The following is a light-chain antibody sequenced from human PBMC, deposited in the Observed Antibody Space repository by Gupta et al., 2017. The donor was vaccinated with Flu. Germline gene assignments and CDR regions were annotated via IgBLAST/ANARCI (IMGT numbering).Light chain of an antibody. V-gene: IGKV1-17*01. CDR1: QGIRND. CDR3: LQHNSYPRT. CDR2: AES. Sequence: IQMTQSPSSLSASVGDRVTITCRARQGIRNDLGWYQQKPGKAPKRLIYAESSLQGGVPSRISGSRAGTKYTLTISSLQHEEFAAYYCLQHNSYPRTFGGGTKVEIE. J-gene: IGKJ4*02.